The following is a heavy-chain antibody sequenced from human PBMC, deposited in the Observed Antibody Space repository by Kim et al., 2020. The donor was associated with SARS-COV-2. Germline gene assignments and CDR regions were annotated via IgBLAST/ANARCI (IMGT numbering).Heavy chain of an antibody. CDR1: GGSISSSSYF. Sequence: SETLSLTCTVSGGSISSSSYFWGWIRQPPGKGLEWIGSIYYSGSTYYNPALKSRVTISVDTYKNQFSLKLSSVTAADTAVYYCARGRVGYLWSYGMDVWGQGTTVPVSS. D-gene: IGHD3-10*01. CDR3: ARGRVGYLWSYGMDV. J-gene: IGHJ6*02. V-gene: IGHV4-39*01. CDR2: IYYSGST.